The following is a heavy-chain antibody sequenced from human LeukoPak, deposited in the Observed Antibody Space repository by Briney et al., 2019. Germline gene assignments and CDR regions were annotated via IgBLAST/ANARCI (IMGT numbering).Heavy chain of an antibody. CDR1: GFTFSDYY. CDR3: ARAAGWFDP. Sequence: GGSLRLSCAASGFTFSDYYMTWIRQAPGKGLEWVSYISSSSNNIHYANSVRGRFTISRDNAKNSVYLQMNSLRAEDTAVYYCARAAGWFDPWGQGTLVTVSS. CDR2: ISSSSNNI. V-gene: IGHV3-11*01. J-gene: IGHJ5*02.